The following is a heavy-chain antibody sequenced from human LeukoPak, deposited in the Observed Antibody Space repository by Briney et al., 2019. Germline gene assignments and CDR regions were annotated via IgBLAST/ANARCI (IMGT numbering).Heavy chain of an antibody. J-gene: IGHJ4*02. D-gene: IGHD3-22*01. Sequence: ASAKVSCKASGYTFTSYGISWVRQAPGQGLEWMGWISAYNGNTNYAQKLQGRVTMTTDTSTSTAYMELRSLRSDDTAVYYCARDLKTYYYDSSGYYSLGYWGQGTLVTVSS. CDR1: GYTFTSYG. CDR2: ISAYNGNT. V-gene: IGHV1-18*01. CDR3: ARDLKTYYYDSSGYYSLGY.